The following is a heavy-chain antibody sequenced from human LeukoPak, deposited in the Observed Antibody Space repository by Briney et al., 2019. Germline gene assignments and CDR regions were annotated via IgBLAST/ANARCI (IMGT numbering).Heavy chain of an antibody. Sequence: SETLSLTCAVYGGSFSGYYWSWIRQPPGKGLGWIGEINHSGSTNYNPSLKSRVTISVDTSKNQFSLKLSSVTAADTAVYYCASGNYDYVWGSYPGSSQHHYFDYWGQGTLVTVSS. CDR1: GGSFSGYY. J-gene: IGHJ4*02. CDR2: INHSGST. CDR3: ASGNYDYVWGSYPGSSQHHYFDY. D-gene: IGHD3-16*02. V-gene: IGHV4-34*01.